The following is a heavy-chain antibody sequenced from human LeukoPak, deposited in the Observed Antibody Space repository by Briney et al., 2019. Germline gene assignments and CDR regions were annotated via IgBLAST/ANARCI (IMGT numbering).Heavy chain of an antibody. V-gene: IGHV4-59*01. CDR2: IYYSGST. CDR1: GGSISSYY. D-gene: IGHD2-21*01. Sequence: SETLSLTCTVSGGSISSYYWSWIRQPPGKGLEWIGYIYYSGSTNYNPSLRSRVTISVDTSKNQFSLKLSSVTAADTAVYYCAREFLGWFDPWGQGTLVTVSS. J-gene: IGHJ5*02. CDR3: AREFLGWFDP.